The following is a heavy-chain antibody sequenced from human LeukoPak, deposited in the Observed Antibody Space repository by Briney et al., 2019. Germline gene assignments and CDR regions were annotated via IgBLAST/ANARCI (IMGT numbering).Heavy chain of an antibody. CDR2: IRYDGNEK. V-gene: IGHV3-30*02. CDR3: AQERDRRGYFDY. D-gene: IGHD2-15*01. CDR1: GFTFRSNA. Sequence: GGSLRLSCAASGFTFRSNAMHWVRQAPGKGLEWVTFIRYDGNEKYYADSVKGRFTVSRDSSKNTLYLQMNSLRVEDTAVYYCAQERDRRGYFDYWGQGTLVTASS. J-gene: IGHJ4*02.